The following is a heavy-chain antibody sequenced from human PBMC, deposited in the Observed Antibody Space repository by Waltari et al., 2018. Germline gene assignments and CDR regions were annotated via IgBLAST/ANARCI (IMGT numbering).Heavy chain of an antibody. CDR1: GGSISSYY. J-gene: IGHJ6*03. D-gene: IGHD1-7*01. CDR3: ARGYNRDYLYHYDMDV. Sequence: QVQLQESGPGLVKPSETLSLTCTVSGGSISSYYWSWIRQPPGKGLEWIGYIYYSGSSNYISSLMSRVTVSVDMSKNQFSLKLSTVTAADTAVYYCARGYNRDYLYHYDMDVWGKGTTVTISS. V-gene: IGHV4-59*01. CDR2: IYYSGSS.